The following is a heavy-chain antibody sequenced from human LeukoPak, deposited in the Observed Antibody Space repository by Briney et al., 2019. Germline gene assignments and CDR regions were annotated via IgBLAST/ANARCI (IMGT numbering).Heavy chain of an antibody. V-gene: IGHV3-48*03. J-gene: IGHJ3*02. Sequence: AGGSLRLSCAASGFTFSSYEMNWVRQAPGKGLEWVSYISSSGSTIYYADSVKGRFTISRDNAKNSLYLQMNSLRAEDTAVYYCARDLAPHWSDAFDIWGQGTMVTVSS. CDR3: ARDLAPHWSDAFDI. CDR1: GFTFSSYE. CDR2: ISSSGSTI. D-gene: IGHD2-8*02.